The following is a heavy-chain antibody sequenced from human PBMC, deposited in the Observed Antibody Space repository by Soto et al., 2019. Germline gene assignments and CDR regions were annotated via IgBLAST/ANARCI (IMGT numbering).Heavy chain of an antibody. V-gene: IGHV3-33*01. D-gene: IGHD2-2*01. CDR3: TRGGYCTSSSRYVSADYALDI. CDR1: GFTFSNYG. J-gene: IGHJ3*02. Sequence: PGVSLRLSCAASGFTFSNYGIHWVRQAPGKGLERVAVIWYAGNNEYYADSVKGRFTISRDSSKNTLYLQMNSLRAEDTAVYFCTRGGYCTSSSRYVSADYALDIWGQGTMVTVSS. CDR2: IWYAGNNE.